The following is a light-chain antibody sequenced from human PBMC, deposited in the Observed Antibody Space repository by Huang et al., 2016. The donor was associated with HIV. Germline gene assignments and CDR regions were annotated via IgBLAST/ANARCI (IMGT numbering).Light chain of an antibody. Sequence: DIVMTQSPDSLAVSLGERATINCKPSQHVGSSFAWYQQKPGPSPKLLIYWASTRAFGVPDRFSGSGSGRDFTLTISSLQAADVAVYYCQQHYSSPWTFGQGTKVEIK. CDR2: WAS. CDR3: QQHYSSPWT. J-gene: IGKJ1*01. V-gene: IGKV4-1*01. CDR1: QHVGSS.